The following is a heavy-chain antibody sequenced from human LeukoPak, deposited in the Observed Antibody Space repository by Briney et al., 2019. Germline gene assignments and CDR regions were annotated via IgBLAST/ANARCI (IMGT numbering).Heavy chain of an antibody. Sequence: PGGSLRLSCAASGFTFSSYEMNWVRQAPGKGLEWVSYISSSGSTIYYADSVKGRFTISRDNAKNSLYLQMNSLRAEDTAVYYCARDLSVDTAMVTLWYYDGMDVWGQGTTVTVSS. CDR3: ARDLSVDTAMVTLWYYDGMDV. J-gene: IGHJ6*02. D-gene: IGHD5-18*01. CDR2: ISSSGSTI. V-gene: IGHV3-48*03. CDR1: GFTFSSYE.